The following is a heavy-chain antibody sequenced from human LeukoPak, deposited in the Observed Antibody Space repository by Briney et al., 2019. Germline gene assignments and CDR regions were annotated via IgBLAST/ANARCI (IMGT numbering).Heavy chain of an antibody. CDR2: ISAYNGNT. Sequence: ASVKVSCKASGYTFTSYGISWVRQAPGQGLEWMGWISAYNGNTNYAQKPQGRVTMTTDTSTSTAYMELRSLRSDDTAVYYCARVEESIAARPDDYWGQGTLVTVSS. CDR3: ARVEESIAARPDDY. J-gene: IGHJ4*02. CDR1: GYTFTSYG. D-gene: IGHD6-6*01. V-gene: IGHV1-18*01.